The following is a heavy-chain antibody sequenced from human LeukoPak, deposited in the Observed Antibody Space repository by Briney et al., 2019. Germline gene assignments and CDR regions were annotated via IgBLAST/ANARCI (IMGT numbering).Heavy chain of an antibody. D-gene: IGHD3-3*01. CDR1: GGSISRSGYY. V-gene: IGHV4-31*03. CDR2: IYYSGST. Sequence: SETLSLTCTVSGGSISRSGYYWSWIRQHPGKGLEWIGYIYYSGSTYYNPSLKSRVTISVDASKNQFSLKLSSVTAADTAVYYCARSWKYYDFWSGYYWTDDAFDIWGQGTMVTVSS. J-gene: IGHJ3*02. CDR3: ARSWKYYDFWSGYYWTDDAFDI.